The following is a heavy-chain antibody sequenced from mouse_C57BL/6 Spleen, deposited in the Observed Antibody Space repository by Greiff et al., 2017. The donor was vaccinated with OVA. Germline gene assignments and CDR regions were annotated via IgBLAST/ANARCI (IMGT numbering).Heavy chain of an antibody. V-gene: IGHV1-22*01. CDR2: INPNNGGT. Sequence: VQLKQSGPELVKPGASVKMSCKASGYTFTDYNMHWVKQSHGKSLEWIGYINPNNGGTSYNQKFKGKATLTVNKSSSTAYMELRSLTSEDSAVYYCARFEGLRRARDYYYAMDYWGQGTSVTVSS. CDR1: GYTFTDYN. J-gene: IGHJ4*01. D-gene: IGHD2-4*01. CDR3: ARFEGLRRARDYYYAMDY.